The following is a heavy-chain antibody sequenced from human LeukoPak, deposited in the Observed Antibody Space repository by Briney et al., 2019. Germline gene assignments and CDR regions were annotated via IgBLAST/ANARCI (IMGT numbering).Heavy chain of an antibody. V-gene: IGHV4-4*07. D-gene: IGHD6-13*01. CDR1: DDSITMYY. J-gene: IGHJ6*03. CDR2: IYTSGST. Sequence: SETLSLTCSVSDDSITMYYWTWIRQPPGKGLEWIGRIYTSGSTNYNPSLKSRVTMSVDTSKNQFSLKLSSVTAADTAVYYCAREPYSSSLRAYYYYYMDVWGKGTTVTISS. CDR3: AREPYSSSLRAYYYYYMDV.